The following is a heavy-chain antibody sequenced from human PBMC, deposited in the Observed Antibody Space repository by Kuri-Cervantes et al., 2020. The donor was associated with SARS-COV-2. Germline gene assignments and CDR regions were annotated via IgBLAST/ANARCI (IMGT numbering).Heavy chain of an antibody. CDR1: GFTFSSYW. J-gene: IGHJ3*02. D-gene: IGHD6-13*01. V-gene: IGHV3-7*01. CDR3: ARPQYSSSSDAFDI. CDR2: IKQDGSEK. Sequence: GGSLRLSCAASGFTFSSYWMSWVRQAPGKGLEWAANIKQDGSEKYYVDSVKGRFTISRDNAKNSLYLQMNSLRAEDTAVYYCARPQYSSSSDAFDIWGQGTMVTVSS.